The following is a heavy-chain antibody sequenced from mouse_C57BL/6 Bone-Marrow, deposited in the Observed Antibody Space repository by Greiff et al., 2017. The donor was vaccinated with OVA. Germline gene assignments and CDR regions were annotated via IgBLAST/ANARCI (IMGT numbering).Heavy chain of an antibody. CDR1: GYTFTSYG. CDR3: ARGHYDYGKLSWFAY. CDR2: IYPRSGNT. J-gene: IGHJ3*01. V-gene: IGHV1-81*01. D-gene: IGHD2-4*01. Sequence: VKLQESGAELARPGASVKLSCKASGYTFTSYGISWVKQRTGQGLEWIGEIYPRSGNTYYNEKFKGKATLTADKSSSTAYMELRSLTSEDSAVYFCARGHYDYGKLSWFAYWGQGTLVTVSA.